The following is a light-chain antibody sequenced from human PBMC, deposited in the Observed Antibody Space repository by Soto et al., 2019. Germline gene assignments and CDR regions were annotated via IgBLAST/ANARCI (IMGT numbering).Light chain of an antibody. Sequence: SSDVGHYNFVSWYQQHPTKAPKLMIYEVDKRPSGVPYRFSGSKSANTASLTISGLQPEDEADYYCSSYTSTNTYVFGTGTKVTVL. CDR3: SSYTSTNTYV. CDR2: EVD. J-gene: IGLJ1*01. V-gene: IGLV2-14*01. CDR1: SSDVGHYNF.